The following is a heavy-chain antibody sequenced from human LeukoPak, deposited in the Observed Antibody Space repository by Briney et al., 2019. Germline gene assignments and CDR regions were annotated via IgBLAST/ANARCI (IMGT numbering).Heavy chain of an antibody. CDR3: AKAEGYDILTGLDY. CDR2: IGASGGST. V-gene: IGHV3-23*01. D-gene: IGHD3-9*01. CDR1: GFTFSSYA. J-gene: IGHJ4*02. Sequence: VGSLRLSCATSGFTFSSYAMSWVRQAPGKGLEWVSGIGASGGSTYYADSVKGRFTISRDNSKNTLYLQMNSLRTEDTAVYYCAKAEGYDILTGLDYWVQGTLVTVTS.